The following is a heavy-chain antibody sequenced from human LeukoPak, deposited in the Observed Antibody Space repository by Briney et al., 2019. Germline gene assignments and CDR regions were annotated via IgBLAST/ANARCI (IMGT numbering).Heavy chain of an antibody. D-gene: IGHD6-25*01. CDR3: ARGQRRLLDY. J-gene: IGHJ4*02. Sequence: SETLSLTCTVSGGSISSGGYYWSWVRQPPGKGLEWIGYIYHSGSTYYNPSLKSRVTISVDRSKNQFSLKLSSVTAADTAVYYCARGQRRLLDYWGQGTLVTVSS. CDR2: IYHSGST. V-gene: IGHV4-30-2*01. CDR1: GGSISSGGYY.